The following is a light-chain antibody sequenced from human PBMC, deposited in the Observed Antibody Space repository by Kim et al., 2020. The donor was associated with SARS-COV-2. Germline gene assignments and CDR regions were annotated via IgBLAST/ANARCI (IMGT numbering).Light chain of an antibody. Sequence: DIQMTQSPSTLSASVGDRVTITCRASHSISSWLAWYQQKPGKAPKLLIYKASSLESGVPSRFSGSGSGTEFTLTINSLQPDDLATYYCQHYNTYKTFGQGTKVDI. V-gene: IGKV1-5*03. J-gene: IGKJ1*01. CDR2: KAS. CDR3: QHYNTYKT. CDR1: HSISSW.